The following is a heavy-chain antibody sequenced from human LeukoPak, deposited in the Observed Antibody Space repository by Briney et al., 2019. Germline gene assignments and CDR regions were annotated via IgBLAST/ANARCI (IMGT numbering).Heavy chain of an antibody. D-gene: IGHD4-17*01. Sequence: ASVKVSCKASGYTFTSYDINWVRQATGQGLEWMGWMNPNSGNTGYAQKFQGRVTMTRNTSISTAYMELSSLRSGDTAVYYCARFIIDYGDFEPYFDYWGQGTLVAVSS. V-gene: IGHV1-8*01. J-gene: IGHJ4*02. CDR3: ARFIIDYGDFEPYFDY. CDR1: GYTFTSYD. CDR2: MNPNSGNT.